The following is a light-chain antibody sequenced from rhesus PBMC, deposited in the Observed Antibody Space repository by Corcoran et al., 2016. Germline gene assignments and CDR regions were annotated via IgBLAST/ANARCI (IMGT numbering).Light chain of an antibody. CDR3: FLDSRGVHV. J-gene: IGLJ6*01. CDR1: TGGVTSGDY. CDR2: NTK. Sequence: QAVVTQEPAMTVSPGGTVTLTCGSNTGGVTSGDYPNWFQQKPGQVPRALIYNTKDKHSWTPARFSGSLAGGKAALTLSGAQPEDEADYYCFLDSRGVHVFGRGTKLTVL. V-gene: IGLV7-76*01.